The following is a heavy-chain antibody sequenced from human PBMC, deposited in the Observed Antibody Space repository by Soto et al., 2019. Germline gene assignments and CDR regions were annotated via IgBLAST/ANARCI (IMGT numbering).Heavy chain of an antibody. Sequence: SVKVSCKASGGTFSSYAISWVRQAPGQGLEWMGGIIPIFGTANYAQKFQGRVTITADESTSTAYMELSSLRSEDTAVYYSARSPRTDSSSIFDYWGQGTLVTVSS. V-gene: IGHV1-69*13. CDR3: ARSPRTDSSSIFDY. J-gene: IGHJ4*02. CDR2: IIPIFGTA. CDR1: GGTFSSYA. D-gene: IGHD6-6*01.